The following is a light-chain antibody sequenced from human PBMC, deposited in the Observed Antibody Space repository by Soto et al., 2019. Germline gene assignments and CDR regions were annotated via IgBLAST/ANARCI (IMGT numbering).Light chain of an antibody. CDR3: QEYHSTPYT. V-gene: IGKV4-1*01. CDR1: QSVLYSSDNRNY. Sequence: DIVMTQSPDSLAVSLGERATINCKSSQSVLYSSDNRNYLAWYQQRPGQPPKLLIYWASTRASGVPDRITGSASGTDFTLTNSSLQAEDVAVYYCQEYHSTPYTFGQGTMLEIK. J-gene: IGKJ2*01. CDR2: WAS.